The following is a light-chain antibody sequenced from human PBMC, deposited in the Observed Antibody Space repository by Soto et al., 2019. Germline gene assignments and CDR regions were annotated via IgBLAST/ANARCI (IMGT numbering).Light chain of an antibody. V-gene: IGKV3-20*01. J-gene: IGKJ4*01. Sequence: EIVLTQSPGTLSLSPGERATLSCRASQSVSSSYFAWYQQRPGRAPRLLIYGASSRATGIPDRFSGSGSGTDFTLTISRLEAEDFAVYYCQQYGSSPLTFGGGTKVEI. CDR1: QSVSSSY. CDR2: GAS. CDR3: QQYGSSPLT.